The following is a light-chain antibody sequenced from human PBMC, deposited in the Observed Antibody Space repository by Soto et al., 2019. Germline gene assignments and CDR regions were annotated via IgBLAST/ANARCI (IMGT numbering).Light chain of an antibody. Sequence: DIQMTQSPSSLSASVGARVPITCRASQYISTYLNWYRQKSGKAPEVLIYSASTLQSGVPSRFSGRGSGTDFTLTIIGLQSEDFATYYCQQSCTTPRTFGAGTKVDIK. CDR3: QQSCTTPRT. J-gene: IGKJ4*02. CDR1: QYISTY. V-gene: IGKV1-39*01. CDR2: SAS.